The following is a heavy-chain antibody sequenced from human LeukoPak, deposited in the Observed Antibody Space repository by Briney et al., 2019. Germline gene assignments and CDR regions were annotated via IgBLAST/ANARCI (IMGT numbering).Heavy chain of an antibody. V-gene: IGHV4-59*01. Sequence: SETLSLTCTVSGGSISSYYWSWIRQPPGKGLEWIGYIYYSGSTNYNPSLKSRVTISVDTSKNQFSLKLSSVTAADTAVYYCASLQDSSGYPSWYFDLWGRGTLVTVSS. D-gene: IGHD3-22*01. J-gene: IGHJ2*01. CDR2: IYYSGST. CDR1: GGSISSYY. CDR3: ASLQDSSGYPSWYFDL.